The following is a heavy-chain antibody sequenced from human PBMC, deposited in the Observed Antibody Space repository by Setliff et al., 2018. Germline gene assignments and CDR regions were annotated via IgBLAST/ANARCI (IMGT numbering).Heavy chain of an antibody. CDR2: IDWDGDK. V-gene: IGHV2-70*16. CDR3: ARISASSSHFDY. J-gene: IGHJ4*02. Sequence: TLSLTCTVSDGSIRSGDYWGWIRQPPGKALEWLARIDWDGDKFYSTSLKTRLTISKDTSKKQVVLTMTNMDPVDTATYYCARISASSSHFDYWGPGTLVTVSS. CDR1: DGSIRSGDYW. D-gene: IGHD6-13*01.